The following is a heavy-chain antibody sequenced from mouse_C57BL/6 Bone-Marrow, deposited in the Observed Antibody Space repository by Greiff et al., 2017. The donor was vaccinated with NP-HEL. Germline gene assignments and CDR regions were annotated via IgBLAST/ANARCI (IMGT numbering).Heavy chain of an antibody. CDR3: AREYYGIRYYAMDY. V-gene: IGHV1-26*01. CDR2: INPNNGGT. J-gene: IGHJ4*01. Sequence: EVQLQQSGPELVKPGASVKISCKASGYTFTDYYMNWVKQSHGKSLEWIGDINPNNGGTSYNQKFKGKATLTVDKSSSTAYMELRSLTSEDSAVYYCAREYYGIRYYAMDYWGQGTSVTVSS. CDR1: GYTFTDYY. D-gene: IGHD1-1*01.